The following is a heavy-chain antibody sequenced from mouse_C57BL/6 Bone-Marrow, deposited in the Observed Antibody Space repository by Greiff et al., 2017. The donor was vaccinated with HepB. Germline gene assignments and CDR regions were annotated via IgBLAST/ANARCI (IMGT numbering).Heavy chain of an antibody. V-gene: IGHV1-54*01. CDR3: ATLPRFAY. D-gene: IGHD2-10*01. CDR1: GYAFTNYL. CDR2: INPGSGGT. J-gene: IGHJ3*01. Sequence: QVQLQQSGAELVRPGTSVKVSCKASGYAFTNYLIEWVKQRPGQGLEWIGVINPGSGGTNYNEKFKGKATLTADKSSSSAYMQLSSLTAEDSAVYFCATLPRFAYWGQGTLVTVSA.